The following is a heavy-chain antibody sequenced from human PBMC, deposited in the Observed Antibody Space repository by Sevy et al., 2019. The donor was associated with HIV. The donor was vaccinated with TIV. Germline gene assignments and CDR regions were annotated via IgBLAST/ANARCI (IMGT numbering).Heavy chain of an antibody. J-gene: IGHJ6*02. CDR2: FYTGGKT. CDR1: GFPVSSSY. CDR3: ARDKNAYYYCLDV. Sequence: GGSLRLSCAVSGFPVSSSYMNWVRQAPGKGLEWVSLFYTGGKTDYADSVKGRFTMSRDNSKNTLYLQMNGLRAEDTAVYYCARDKNAYYYCLDVWGQGTTVTVSS. V-gene: IGHV3-53*01.